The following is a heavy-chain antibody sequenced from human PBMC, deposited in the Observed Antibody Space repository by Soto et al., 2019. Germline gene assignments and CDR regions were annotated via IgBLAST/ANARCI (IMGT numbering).Heavy chain of an antibody. Sequence: VASVKVSCKTSGYTFTEYGISWFRQAPGQGLEWMGWISPYNGKTNYIQEFQDRVTITTDTSSTTVYMDLRTLKSDDTAIYFCARADYGDTKIYSFDHWG. D-gene: IGHD4-17*01. CDR2: ISPYNGKT. CDR3: ARADYGDTKIYSFDH. CDR1: GYTFTEYG. J-gene: IGHJ4*01. V-gene: IGHV1-18*01.